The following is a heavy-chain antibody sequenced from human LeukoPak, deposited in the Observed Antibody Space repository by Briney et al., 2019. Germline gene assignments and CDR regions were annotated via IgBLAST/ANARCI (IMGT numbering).Heavy chain of an antibody. CDR1: GFTFSSYA. CDR2: ISDTGGNT. Sequence: GGSLRLSCAASGFTFSSYAMSWVRQAPGKGLEWVSTISDTGGNTYYADSVKGRLTISRDNSKNTLYLQMNSLRAEDTAVYYCAKARWAPTYYDYWGQGTLVTVSS. V-gene: IGHV3-23*01. D-gene: IGHD4-23*01. J-gene: IGHJ4*02. CDR3: AKARWAPTYYDY.